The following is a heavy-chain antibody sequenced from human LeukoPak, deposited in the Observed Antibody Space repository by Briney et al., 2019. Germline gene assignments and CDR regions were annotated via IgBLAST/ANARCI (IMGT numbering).Heavy chain of an antibody. Sequence: GGSLRLSWAASGFTFSNYAMHWVRQAPGKGLEYVSAISSNGGSTYYANSVKGRFTISRDNSKNTLYLQMGSLRAEDMAVYYCARTVGATEIDYWGQGTLVTVSS. CDR2: ISSNGGST. CDR1: GFTFSNYA. D-gene: IGHD1-26*01. V-gene: IGHV3-64*01. CDR3: ARTVGATEIDY. J-gene: IGHJ4*02.